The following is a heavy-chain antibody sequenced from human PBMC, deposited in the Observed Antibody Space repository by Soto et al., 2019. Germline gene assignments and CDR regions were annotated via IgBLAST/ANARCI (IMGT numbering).Heavy chain of an antibody. Sequence: EVQLVESGGGVARPGGSLRLSCATSGCTFSSNSMNWVRQVPGKRLEWVSRIGAGDDTTYYTDSVEGRFTISRDDSKGTLYLQMNSLKVEDTALYFCVLRAGDYWGQGTLVTVSS. CDR3: VLRAGDY. J-gene: IGHJ4*02. D-gene: IGHD3-9*01. CDR1: GCTFSSNS. V-gene: IGHV3-23*04. CDR2: IGAGDDTT.